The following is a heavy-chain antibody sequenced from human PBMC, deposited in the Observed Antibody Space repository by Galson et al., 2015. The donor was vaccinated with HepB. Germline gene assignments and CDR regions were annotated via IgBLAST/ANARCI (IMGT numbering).Heavy chain of an antibody. CDR1: GDTFRSSA. Sequence: SVKVSCKASGDTFRSSAFMWVRQAPGQGLEWMGGIVPVYKTVNYAQKFQGRATVTADDSTSIVYMELSSLRSDDTAVYYCARRPTTSCVVCAGDGFDTWGQGTMVTVSS. V-gene: IGHV1-69*13. D-gene: IGHD2-2*01. CDR2: IVPVYKTV. J-gene: IGHJ3*02. CDR3: ARRPTTSCVVCAGDGFDT.